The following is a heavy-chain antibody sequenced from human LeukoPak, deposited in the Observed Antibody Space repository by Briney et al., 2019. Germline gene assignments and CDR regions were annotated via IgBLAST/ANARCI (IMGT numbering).Heavy chain of an antibody. D-gene: IGHD6-13*01. Sequence: PSEILSLTCTVSGGSISSNYWSWIRQPPGKGLEWIAYINYSGSTNYKSSLKSRVTISVDTSKNQFSLKLSSVTAADTAFYYCARRITAADSFDIWGQGRMVTVSS. CDR2: INYSGST. J-gene: IGHJ3*02. CDR3: ARRITAADSFDI. CDR1: GGSISSNY. V-gene: IGHV4-59*01.